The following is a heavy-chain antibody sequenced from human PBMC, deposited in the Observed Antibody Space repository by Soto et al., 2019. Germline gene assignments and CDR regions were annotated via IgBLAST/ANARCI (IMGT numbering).Heavy chain of an antibody. J-gene: IGHJ5*02. Sequence: QIRLVQSGAEVGEPGSSVRVSCKASGDTFGRLNINWVRQAPGEGLEWMGGIRPISDTTNYAQKFQGRVTFTADASTDTVYMELSSLRSEDTAMYYCARDPSTVNKLIGVWFDPWGQGTLVTVSS. V-gene: IGHV1-69*01. CDR2: IRPISDTT. CDR1: GDTFGRLN. D-gene: IGHD4-4*01. CDR3: ARDPSTVNKLIGVWFDP.